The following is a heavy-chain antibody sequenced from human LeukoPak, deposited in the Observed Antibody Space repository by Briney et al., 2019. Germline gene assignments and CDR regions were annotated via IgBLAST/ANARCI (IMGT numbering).Heavy chain of an antibody. D-gene: IGHD3-10*01. CDR1: GFTFSDYA. J-gene: IGHJ3*02. CDR3: ARPLSKTGSNDAFDI. CDR2: ITSSGGGT. V-gene: IGHV3-64*04. Sequence: GGSLRLSCSVSGFTFSDYAMHWVRQAPGKGLEYVSAITSSGGGTYYADSVKGRFTISRDNSKNTLYLQMTSLRAEDTAVYYCARPLSKTGSNDAFDIWGQGTMVTVSS.